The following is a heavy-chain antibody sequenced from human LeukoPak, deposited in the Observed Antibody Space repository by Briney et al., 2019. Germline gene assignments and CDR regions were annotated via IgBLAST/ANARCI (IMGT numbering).Heavy chain of an antibody. Sequence: GASVKVSCKASGYTFTSYYMHWVRQAPGQGLEWMGIIAPSGGSTTYAQEFQDRVTMTRDTSTSTVYMEVSSLRSEDTAVYYCARVGSGSSFDYWGQGTLVTVSS. CDR3: ARVGSGSSFDY. CDR1: GYTFTSYY. V-gene: IGHV1-46*01. D-gene: IGHD3-10*01. J-gene: IGHJ4*02. CDR2: IAPSGGST.